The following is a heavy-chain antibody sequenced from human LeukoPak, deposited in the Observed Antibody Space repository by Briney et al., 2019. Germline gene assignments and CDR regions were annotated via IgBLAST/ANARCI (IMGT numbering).Heavy chain of an antibody. CDR3: ARALGLNDWQWLGHY. J-gene: IGHJ4*02. Sequence: GASVKVSCKASGYTFTAYYIHWVRKAPEQGLEWMGWIYGNSGGTKYAQKFQGRVTMTRDTSISTAYMELSRLRSDDTAIYYCARALGLNDWQWLGHYWGQGTLVTVSS. V-gene: IGHV1-2*02. CDR2: IYGNSGGT. CDR1: GYTFTAYY. D-gene: IGHD6-19*01.